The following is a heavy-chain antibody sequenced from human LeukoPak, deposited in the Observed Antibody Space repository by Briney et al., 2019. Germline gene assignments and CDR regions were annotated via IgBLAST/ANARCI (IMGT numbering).Heavy chain of an antibody. CDR3: ARVSGDILTY. Sequence: GGSLRLSCAASGFTVSSNYMSWVRQAPGKGLEWVSVIYSGGSTYYSDSVTGRFTISRDNSKNTLYLQMNSLRAEDTAVYYCARVSGDILTYWGQGTLVTVSS. V-gene: IGHV3-66*02. CDR2: IYSGGST. J-gene: IGHJ4*02. CDR1: GFTVSSNY. D-gene: IGHD3-9*01.